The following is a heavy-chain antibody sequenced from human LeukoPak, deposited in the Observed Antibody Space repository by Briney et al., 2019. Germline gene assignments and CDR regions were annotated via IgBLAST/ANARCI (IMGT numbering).Heavy chain of an antibody. J-gene: IGHJ4*02. CDR1: SGSISDDY. V-gene: IGHV4-59*01. CDR3: ARGTNTGWRLFDS. Sequence: SETLSLTCTVSSGSISDDYWHWLRQPPGKKLEWIGNIYSSGKTSFNPSLKSRLTMSIDTAKNQFSLNLSSLTAADTAVYYCARGTNTGWRLFDSWGQGTLVTVSS. CDR2: IYSSGKT. D-gene: IGHD6-19*01.